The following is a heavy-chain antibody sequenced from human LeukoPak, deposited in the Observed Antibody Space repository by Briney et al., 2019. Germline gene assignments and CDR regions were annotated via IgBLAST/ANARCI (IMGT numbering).Heavy chain of an antibody. D-gene: IGHD6-13*01. Sequence: PSETLSLTCTVSGGSINGYYWSWIRQPAGKGLEWIGRIYNSESINYNPSLKNRVTMSIDTSESQFSLKLNSVTAADTAVYYCARDRSSSYTRDWFDPWGQGALVTVSS. V-gene: IGHV4-4*07. J-gene: IGHJ5*02. CDR3: ARDRSSSYTRDWFDP. CDR1: GGSINGYY. CDR2: IYNSESI.